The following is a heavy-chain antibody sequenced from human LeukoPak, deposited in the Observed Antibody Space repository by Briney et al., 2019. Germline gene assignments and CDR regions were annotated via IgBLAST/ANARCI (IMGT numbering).Heavy chain of an antibody. D-gene: IGHD4-23*01. CDR3: VRGNDYGGPHY. V-gene: IGHV3-74*01. J-gene: IGHJ4*02. Sequence: QPGGSLRLSCAVSGFTFSSYWMHWVRQAPGKGLVWVSRIDRDGSRINCADSVKGRFTISRDNGKNTLFLQMNSLRAEDAAVYYCVRGNDYGGPHYWGQGTLVTVSS. CDR1: GFTFSSYW. CDR2: IDRDGSRI.